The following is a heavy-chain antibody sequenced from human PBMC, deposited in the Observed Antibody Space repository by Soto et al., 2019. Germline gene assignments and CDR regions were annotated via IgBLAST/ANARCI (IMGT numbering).Heavy chain of an antibody. CDR2: ISYSGST. CDR1: AGSISSGGYY. Sequence: QVQLQESGPGLVKPSQTLSLTCTVSAGSISSGGYYWSWIRQHPGKGLEWIGYISYSGSTYYNPSLKSRVTYPVARCNIQLSLKLRCVTAADTAVYFCSRYPEKYCSSTSCYQSFDIWCQGTMVTVSS. CDR3: SRYPEKYCSSTSCYQSFDI. J-gene: IGHJ3*02. D-gene: IGHD2-2*01. V-gene: IGHV4-31*03.